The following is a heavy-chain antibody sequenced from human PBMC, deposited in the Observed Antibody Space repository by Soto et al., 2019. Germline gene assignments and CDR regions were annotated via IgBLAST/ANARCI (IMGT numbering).Heavy chain of an antibody. Sequence: SETLSLTCAVYGGSFSGYYWSWFRQPPGKGLEWIGEINHSGSTNYNPSLKSRVTISVDTSKNQFSLKLSSVTAADTAVYYCARVGRLRYGSGRLKVTGWFDPWGQGPLVTLS. CDR2: INHSGST. J-gene: IGHJ5*02. V-gene: IGHV4-34*01. D-gene: IGHD3-10*01. CDR1: GGSFSGYY. CDR3: ARVGRLRYGSGRLKVTGWFDP.